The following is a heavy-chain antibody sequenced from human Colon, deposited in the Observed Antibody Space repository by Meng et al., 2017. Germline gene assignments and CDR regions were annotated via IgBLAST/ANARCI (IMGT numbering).Heavy chain of an antibody. Sequence: SETLSLTRIVSDYSVSSGYFWGWIRQPPGKGLEWFGRIYHSGTTYYNPSLKIRLTVSVDTSKNQVSLRLTSVTAADTAVYFCARGGGLGFYSWGQGTLVTVSS. J-gene: IGHJ4*02. CDR1: DYSVSSGYF. V-gene: IGHV4-38-2*02. CDR3: ARGGGLGFYS. CDR2: IYHSGTT. D-gene: IGHD3-16*01.